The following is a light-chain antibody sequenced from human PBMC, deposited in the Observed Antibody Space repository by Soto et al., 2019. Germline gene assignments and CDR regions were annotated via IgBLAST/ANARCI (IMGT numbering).Light chain of an antibody. CDR2: GTS. CDR3: QQYGNSPIT. CDR1: ERIYSAY. J-gene: IGKJ5*01. V-gene: IGKV3-20*01. Sequence: SRGERATLSFRASERIYSAYLGWYQQKPGQAPRLLIYGTSSRATGIPDRFSGSGSGTDFTLTISRLEPEDFAVYYCQQYGNSPITFGQGTRLEIK.